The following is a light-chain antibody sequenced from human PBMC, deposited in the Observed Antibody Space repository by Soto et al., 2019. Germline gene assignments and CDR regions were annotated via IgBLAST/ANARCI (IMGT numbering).Light chain of an antibody. V-gene: IGKV1-5*03. J-gene: IGKJ1*01. CDR3: QQYETFSGT. Sequence: DIQMTQSPSTLSGSVGDRVTITCRASQTISSWLAWYQQKPGKAPKLLIYKASTLKSGVPSRFSGSGSGTEFTLTISSLQPDDFATYYCQQYETFSGTFGPGSMVDVK. CDR1: QTISSW. CDR2: KAS.